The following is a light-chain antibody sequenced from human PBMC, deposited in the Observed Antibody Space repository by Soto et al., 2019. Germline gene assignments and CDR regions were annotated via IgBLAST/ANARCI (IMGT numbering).Light chain of an antibody. J-gene: IGLJ2*01. Sequence: QSALTQPASVSGSPGQSITISCAGTSSDVGVYDFVSWYQQHPGKAPKLVIYDVNNRPAGISNRFSGSKSGNTASLTISRHQAEDEDDYYCSSYTTSPARVFGGGTKLTVL. V-gene: IGLV2-14*03. CDR1: SSDVGVYDF. CDR2: DVN. CDR3: SSYTTSPARV.